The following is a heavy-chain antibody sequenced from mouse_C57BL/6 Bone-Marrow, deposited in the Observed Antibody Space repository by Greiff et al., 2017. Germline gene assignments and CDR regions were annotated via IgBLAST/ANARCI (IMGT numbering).Heavy chain of an antibody. CDR2: INPSSGYT. CDR1: GYTFTSYW. J-gene: IGHJ2*01. D-gene: IGHD2-3*01. CDR3: SRSKWLLLDY. V-gene: IGHV1-7*01. Sequence: QVHVKQSGAELAKPGASVKLSCKASGYTFTSYWMHWVKQRPGQGLEWIGYINPSSGYTKYNQKFKDKATLTADKSSSTAYMQLSSLTYEDSAVYYCSRSKWLLLDYWGQGTTLTVSS.